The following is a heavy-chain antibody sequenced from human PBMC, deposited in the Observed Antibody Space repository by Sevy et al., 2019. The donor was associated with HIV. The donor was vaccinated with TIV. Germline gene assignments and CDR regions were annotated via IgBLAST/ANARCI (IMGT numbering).Heavy chain of an antibody. CDR3: AKLRSATPYDAFDI. D-gene: IGHD2-15*01. J-gene: IGHJ3*02. CDR1: GFAFSNYA. Sequence: GGSLRLSCAASGFAFSNYAMSWVRQAPGKGLGWVSVISGSSGSTLYADSVKDRFTISRDISKNTLHLQMNTLRAEDTALYYCAKLRSATPYDAFDIWGQGAMVTVSS. V-gene: IGHV3-23*01. CDR2: ISGSSGST.